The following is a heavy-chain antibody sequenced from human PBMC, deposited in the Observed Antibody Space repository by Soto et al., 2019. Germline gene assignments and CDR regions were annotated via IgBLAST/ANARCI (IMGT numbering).Heavy chain of an antibody. CDR1: GGSISSSSYY. Sequence: SETLSLTCTVSGGSISSSSYYWGWIRQPPGKGLEWIGSIYYSGSTYYNPSLKSRVTISVDTSKNQFSLKLSSVTAADTAVYYCARHAQDDYSNYPNWFDPWGQGTLVTVSS. J-gene: IGHJ5*02. CDR2: IYYSGST. V-gene: IGHV4-39*01. D-gene: IGHD4-4*01. CDR3: ARHAQDDYSNYPNWFDP.